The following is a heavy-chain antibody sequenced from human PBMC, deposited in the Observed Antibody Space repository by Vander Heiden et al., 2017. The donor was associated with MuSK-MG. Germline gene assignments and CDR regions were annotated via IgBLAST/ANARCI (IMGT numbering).Heavy chain of an antibody. CDR2: ISSSSSAI. D-gene: IGHD6-19*01. J-gene: IGHJ4*02. V-gene: IGHV3-48*01. CDR1: GFTFRSYS. Sequence: EVQLVASGGALVQPGASLTLSCAASGFTFRSYSMNWVRQAPGRGLEWVSYISSSSSAIYDADSVKGRFIISRDNAKNSLYRQMKSMRVEDTAVYYCARDLGDGQWLAVDSWGQGTLVSVSS. CDR3: ARDLGDGQWLAVDS.